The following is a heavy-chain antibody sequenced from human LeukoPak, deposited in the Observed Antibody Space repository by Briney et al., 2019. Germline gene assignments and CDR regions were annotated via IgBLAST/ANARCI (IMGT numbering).Heavy chain of an antibody. CDR3: ASNQLTQLDY. CDR1: GFTFSSYA. D-gene: IGHD2-2*01. Sequence: QPGGSLRLSCAASGFTFSSYAMHWVRQAPGKGLEWVAVISYDGRNKYYADSVKGRFTISRDNSKNTLYLPMNSLRAEDTAVYYCASNQLTQLDYWGQGTLVTVSS. J-gene: IGHJ4*02. CDR2: ISYDGRNK. V-gene: IGHV3-30*04.